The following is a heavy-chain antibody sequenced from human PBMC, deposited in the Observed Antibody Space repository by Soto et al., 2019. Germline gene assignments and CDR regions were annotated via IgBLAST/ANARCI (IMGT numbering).Heavy chain of an antibody. Sequence: QVQLQESGPGLVKPSETLSLTCTVSGGSMSGQHWSWIRQPPRKGLEWIGHHSDSTNYNPSLKSRVIISTDAYKNQFSLKLCSVTAADTAVYYCATYSVGEGGRGYWGQGTLVSVSS. CDR1: GGSMSGQH. J-gene: IGHJ4*02. D-gene: IGHD5-12*01. CDR2: HHSDST. V-gene: IGHV4-4*09. CDR3: ATYSVGEGGRGY.